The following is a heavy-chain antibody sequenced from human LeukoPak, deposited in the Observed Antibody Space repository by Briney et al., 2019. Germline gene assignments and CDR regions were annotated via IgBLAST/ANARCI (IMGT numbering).Heavy chain of an antibody. CDR3: AKVRYDYYGMDV. CDR1: GFTFRSYG. Sequence: PGGSLRLSCVASGFTFRSYGMHWVRQAPGKGLEWVTFTSYDGSDKYYADSVKGRFTISRDNFKNTLYLQMNSLRLEDTAVYYCAKVRYDYYGMDVWGQGTTVTVSS. J-gene: IGHJ6*02. V-gene: IGHV3-30*18. D-gene: IGHD3-9*01. CDR2: TSYDGSDK.